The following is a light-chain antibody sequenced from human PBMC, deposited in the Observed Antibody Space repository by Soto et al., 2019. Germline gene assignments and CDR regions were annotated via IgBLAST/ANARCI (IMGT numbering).Light chain of an antibody. Sequence: DIQMTQSPSSLSASVGDRVTITCRASQSISSYLNWYQQKPGKAXKLLIYAASSLQSGVPSRFSGSGSGTDFTLPISSLQPEDFATYYGQQSYSTPPWTFGQGTKVDIK. CDR1: QSISSY. J-gene: IGKJ1*01. CDR3: QQSYSTPPWT. V-gene: IGKV1-39*01. CDR2: AAS.